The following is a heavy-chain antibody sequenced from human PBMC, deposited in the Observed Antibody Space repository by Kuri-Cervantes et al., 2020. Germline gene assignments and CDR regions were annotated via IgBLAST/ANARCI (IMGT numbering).Heavy chain of an antibody. CDR3: ARLGVAGALNY. D-gene: IGHD3-16*01. J-gene: IGHJ4*02. V-gene: IGHV3-13*01. Sequence: GGSLRLSCAASGFTFSSYDMHWVRQATGKGLEWVSAIGTAGDTYYPGSVKGRFTISRENAKNSLYLQMNSLRAGDTAVYYCARLGVAGALNYWGQGTLVTVSS. CDR2: IGTAGDT. CDR1: GFTFSSYD.